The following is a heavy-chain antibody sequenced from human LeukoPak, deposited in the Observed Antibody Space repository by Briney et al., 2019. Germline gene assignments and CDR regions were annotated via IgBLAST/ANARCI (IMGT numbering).Heavy chain of an antibody. Sequence: GSLRLSCAASGFTFSSYVMHWVRQAPGKGLEWVAVISYDGSNKYYADSVKGRFTISRDNSKNTLYLQMNSLRAEDTAVYYCARPFQTYYYDSSEIDYWGQGTLVTVSS. CDR2: ISYDGSNK. CDR3: ARPFQTYYYDSSEIDY. D-gene: IGHD3-22*01. CDR1: GFTFSSYV. V-gene: IGHV3-30-3*01. J-gene: IGHJ4*02.